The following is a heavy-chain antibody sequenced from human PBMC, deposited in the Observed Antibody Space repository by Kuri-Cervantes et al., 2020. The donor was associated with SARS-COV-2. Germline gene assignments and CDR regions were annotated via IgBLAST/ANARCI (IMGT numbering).Heavy chain of an antibody. CDR1: GGSISSYY. CDR2: IYTSGST. D-gene: IGHD3-22*01. J-gene: IGHJ4*02. V-gene: IGHV4-4*07. CDR3: ARGVPHYYDNSGYYLDY. Sequence: ESLKISCTVSGGSISSYYWSWIRQPAGKGLEWIGRIYTSGSTNYNPSLKSRVTMSVDTSKNQFSLKLSSVTAADTAVYYCARGVPHYYDNSGYYLDYWGQGTLVTVSS.